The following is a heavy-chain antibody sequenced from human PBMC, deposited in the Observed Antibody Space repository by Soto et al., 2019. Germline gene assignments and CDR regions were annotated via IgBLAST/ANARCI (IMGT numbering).Heavy chain of an antibody. J-gene: IGHJ4*02. CDR2: ISMSGTTI. CDR1: GFRFSDYY. CDR3: ARDVGSLDY. V-gene: IGHV3-11*01. Sequence: PGGSLRLSCAASGFRFSDYYMSWIRKAPGKGLEWVSYISMSGTTIYYADSVKGRFTISRDNAKNSLYLQMNSLRAEDTALYYCARDVGSLDYWGQGTLVTVSS. D-gene: IGHD1-26*01.